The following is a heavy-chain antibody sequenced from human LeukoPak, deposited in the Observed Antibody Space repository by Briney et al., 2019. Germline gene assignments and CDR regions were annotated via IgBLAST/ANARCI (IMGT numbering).Heavy chain of an antibody. J-gene: IGHJ4*02. CDR1: GFTFTNYW. CDR2: INTDETNT. V-gene: IGHV3-74*01. D-gene: IGHD1-1*01. CDR3: TRDNPGRVFDY. Sequence: PGGSLRLSCAASGFTFTNYWMHWVRQAPGKGLVWVSRINTDETNTNYADSVKGRFTISRDNAKNTLYLQMNSLRVDDTAVYYCTRDNPGRVFDYWGQGTLVTVSS.